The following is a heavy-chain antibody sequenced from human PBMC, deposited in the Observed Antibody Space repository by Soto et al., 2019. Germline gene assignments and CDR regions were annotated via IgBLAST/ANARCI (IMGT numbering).Heavy chain of an antibody. CDR2: IYYDARTT. CDR1: GASISSYY. V-gene: IGHV4-59*01. D-gene: IGHD3-9*01. J-gene: IGHJ4*02. CDR3: AKDLTGFLQSLGDY. Sequence: PSETLSLTCIVSGASISSYYWSWIRQSPGKGLEWIGYIYYDARTTNYNPSLKSRVTMSVDTSKNQFSLKLSSVTAADTAVYYCAKDLTGFLQSLGDYWGQGTLVTVSS.